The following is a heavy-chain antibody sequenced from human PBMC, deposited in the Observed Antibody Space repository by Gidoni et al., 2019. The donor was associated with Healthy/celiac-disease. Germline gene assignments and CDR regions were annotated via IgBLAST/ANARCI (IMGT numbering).Heavy chain of an antibody. CDR2: INPNIGST. V-gene: IGHV1-2*04. J-gene: IGHJ6*02. D-gene: IGHD2-2*01. Sequence: QVQLVQSEAAVKKPGASVKVSCKASGYTFTGYYLHWVRQAPGQGLEWMGWINPNIGSTNYAQKFQGWVTITRDKSISTAYMELSRLRSDDTAVYYCARDLGGEYQLTADVYGMDIWGQGTTVTVSS. CDR1: GYTFTGYY. CDR3: ARDLGGEYQLTADVYGMDI.